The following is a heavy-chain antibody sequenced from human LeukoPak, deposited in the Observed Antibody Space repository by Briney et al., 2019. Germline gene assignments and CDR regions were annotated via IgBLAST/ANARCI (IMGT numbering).Heavy chain of an antibody. D-gene: IGHD2-2*01. CDR2: TYYRSTWYN. V-gene: IGHV6-1*01. CDR1: GDTVSSNSVT. J-gene: IGHJ5*02. Sequence: PSQTLSLTCAISGDTVSSNSVTWNWIRQSPSSDLEWLGRTYYRSTWYNDYAVSVRGRITVNPDTSKNQFSLHLNSVTPEDTAVYYCARRLTQYDCFDPWGQGILVTVSS. CDR3: ARRLTQYDCFDP.